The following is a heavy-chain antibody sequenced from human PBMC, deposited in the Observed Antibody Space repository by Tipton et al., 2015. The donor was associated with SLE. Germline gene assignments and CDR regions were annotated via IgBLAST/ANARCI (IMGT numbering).Heavy chain of an antibody. CDR2: IYDSGST. CDR3: ARQNHYDSSGYYHPFDY. CDR1: GGSISSYY. J-gene: IGHJ4*02. Sequence: PGLVKPSETLSLNCTVSGGSISSYYWSWIRQPPGKGLEWIGYIYDSGSTNYNPSLKSRVTISVDTSKNQFSLKLSSVTAADTAVYYCARQNHYDSSGYYHPFDYWGQGTLVTVSS. D-gene: IGHD3-22*01. V-gene: IGHV4-59*01.